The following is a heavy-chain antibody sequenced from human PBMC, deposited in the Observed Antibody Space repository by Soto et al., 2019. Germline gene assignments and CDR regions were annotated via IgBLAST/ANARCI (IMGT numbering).Heavy chain of an antibody. CDR1: GYTFTSYG. CDR3: ARGCSSTSCYRLNWFDP. J-gene: IGHJ5*02. D-gene: IGHD2-2*01. CDR2: ISAYNGNT. V-gene: IGHV1-18*01. Sequence: ASVKVSCKASGYTFTSYGISWVRQAPGQGPEWMGWISAYNGNTNYAQKLQGRVTMTTDTSTSTAYMELRSLRSDDTAVYYCARGCSSTSCYRLNWFDPWGQGTLVTVSS.